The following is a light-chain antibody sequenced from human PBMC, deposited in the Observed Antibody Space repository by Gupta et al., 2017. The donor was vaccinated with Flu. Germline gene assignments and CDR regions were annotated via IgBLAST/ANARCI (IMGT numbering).Light chain of an antibody. V-gene: IGLV2-11*01. CDR1: SSDVGGYNY. CDR2: DVI. CDR3: CSYAGSSTYV. Sequence: QSALTQPRSVSGSPGQSVTISCTGTSSDVGGYNYVSWYQQHPGKAPKLMIYDVIKRPSGVPDRFSGSKSGNTASLTVSGLQSEDEGDYYCCSYAGSSTYVFGTGTKVTVL. J-gene: IGLJ1*01.